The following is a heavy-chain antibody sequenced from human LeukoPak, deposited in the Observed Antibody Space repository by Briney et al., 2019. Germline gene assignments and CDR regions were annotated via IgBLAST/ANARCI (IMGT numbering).Heavy chain of an antibody. CDR3: ATVATVLRPIYYYYMDV. J-gene: IGHJ6*03. Sequence: ASVKVSCKVSGYTLTELSMHWVRQAPGKGLEWMGGFDPEDGETIYAQKFQGRVTMTEDTSTDTAYMELSSLRSEDTAVYYCATVATVLRPIYYYYMDVWGKGTTVTVSS. D-gene: IGHD2-8*01. CDR1: GYTLTELS. V-gene: IGHV1-24*01. CDR2: FDPEDGET.